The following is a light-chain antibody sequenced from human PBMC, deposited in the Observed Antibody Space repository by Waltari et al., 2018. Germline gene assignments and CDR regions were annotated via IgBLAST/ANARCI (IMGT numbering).Light chain of an antibody. J-gene: IGLJ2*01. CDR2: DVN. CDR3: SSYTLDIKMI. Sequence: QSALTQPASMSGSPGQLITISCTGSNRDIGRYNYVSWYQQYPGKAPKVLIYDVNKRPSGASDRFSGSKSGNTASLTISGLQAEDEADYYCSSYTLDIKMIFGGGTKLTVL. CDR1: NRDIGRYNY. V-gene: IGLV2-14*03.